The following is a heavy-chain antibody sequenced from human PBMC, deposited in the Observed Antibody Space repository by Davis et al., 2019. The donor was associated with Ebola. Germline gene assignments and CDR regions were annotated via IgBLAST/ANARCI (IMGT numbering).Heavy chain of an antibody. CDR1: GFTFSDYY. V-gene: IGHV3-11*01. J-gene: IGHJ4*02. D-gene: IGHD3-22*01. CDR3: AKDRRVYYDSSGYYAYFDY. Sequence: GGSLRLSCAASGFTFSDYYMSWIRQAPGKGLEWVSYISSSGSTIYYADSVKGRFTISRDNAKNSLYLQMNSLRAEDTALYYCAKDRRVYYDSSGYYAYFDYWGQGTLVTVSS. CDR2: ISSSGSTI.